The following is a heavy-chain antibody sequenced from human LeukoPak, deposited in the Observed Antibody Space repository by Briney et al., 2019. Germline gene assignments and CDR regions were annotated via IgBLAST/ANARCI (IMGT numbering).Heavy chain of an antibody. V-gene: IGHV3-7*04. CDR1: GFTFSTYW. J-gene: IGHJ4*02. CDR3: ARGMTWSAY. D-gene: IGHD2-21*02. Sequence: TGGSLRLSCAASGFTFSTYWMLWVRQAPRKGLEWVANIKGDGSEKHYVDSVKGRFTISRDNAKNSLYLQMNSLRVEDTALYYCARGMTWSAYWGQGTLVAVAS. CDR2: IKGDGSEK.